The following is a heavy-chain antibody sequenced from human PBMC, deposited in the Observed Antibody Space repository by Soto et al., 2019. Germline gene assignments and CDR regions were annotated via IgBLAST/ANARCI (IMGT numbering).Heavy chain of an antibody. V-gene: IGHV3-7*01. Sequence: EVHLAESGGGLVQPGGSLRVSCTASGFTFRNYWMTWVHQAPGKGLEWVANINQNEGEKYYVDSVKGRFTISRDNAYNSLYLEMDTLRVDDSAVYFCARGRPPSSGGNFDSWGQGTLVSVSS. CDR1: GFTFRNYW. CDR2: INQNEGEK. CDR3: ARGRPPSSGGNFDS. J-gene: IGHJ4*02. D-gene: IGHD3-10*01.